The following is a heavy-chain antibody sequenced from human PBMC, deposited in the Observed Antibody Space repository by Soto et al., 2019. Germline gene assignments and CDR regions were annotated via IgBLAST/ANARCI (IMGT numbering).Heavy chain of an antibody. CDR2: IYYNGNT. J-gene: IGHJ5*02. CDR3: ARGVLARPSRIAASGRNNWFDP. V-gene: IGHV4-39*07. Sequence: PSETLSLTCTVSGGSINSGSYYWGWIRQPPGKGLEWIGSIYYNGNTYHNPSLKSRVTISEDTSKDQFSLKLSSVTAADTAVYYCARGVLARPSRIAASGRNNWFDPWGQGTLVTVSS. D-gene: IGHD6-6*01. CDR1: GGSINSGSYY.